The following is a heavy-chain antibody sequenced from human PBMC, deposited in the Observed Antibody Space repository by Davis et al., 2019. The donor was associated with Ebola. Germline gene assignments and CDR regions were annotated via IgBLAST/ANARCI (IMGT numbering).Heavy chain of an antibody. CDR1: GFIFNNYA. CDR2: ITASGTKT. CDR3: AKEVGPGLYDFTMIAMPIHSLDV. D-gene: IGHD3-22*01. Sequence: GESLKISCAASGFIFNNYAMIWVRQTPGKGLEWVSTITASGTKTYYAEAVRGRFNIARDNSKKTMHLQMNGLRAEDTAVYYCAKEVGPGLYDFTMIAMPIHSLDVWGQGTTVTVSS. V-gene: IGHV3-23*01. J-gene: IGHJ6*02.